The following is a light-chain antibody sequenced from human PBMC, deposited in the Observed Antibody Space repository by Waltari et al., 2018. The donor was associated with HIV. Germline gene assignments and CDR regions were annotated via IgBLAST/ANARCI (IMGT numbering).Light chain of an antibody. J-gene: IGKJ1*01. V-gene: IGKV2-28*01. CDR2: LGS. CDR3: MQALQTPWT. CDR1: QSLLHSNGYYF. Sequence: DIVMTQSPLSMPVTPGEPASISCRSSQSLLHSNGYYFLDWYLQRPGQSPQLLISLGSNRASGVPDRVSGSGSGTVFTLKISRVEAEDVGFYFCMQALQTPWTFGHGTRVDIK.